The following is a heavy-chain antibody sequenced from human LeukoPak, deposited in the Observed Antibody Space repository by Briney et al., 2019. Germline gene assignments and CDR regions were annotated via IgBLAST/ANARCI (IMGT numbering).Heavy chain of an antibody. D-gene: IGHD4-17*01. Sequence: SVKVSCKASGYTFTSYGISWVRQAPGQGLEWMGRIIPILGIANYAQKFQGRVTITADKSTSTAYMELSSLRSEDTAVYYCARARTVTDAFDIWGQGTMVTVSS. CDR1: GYTFTSYG. V-gene: IGHV1-69*04. J-gene: IGHJ3*02. CDR3: ARARTVTDAFDI. CDR2: IIPILGIA.